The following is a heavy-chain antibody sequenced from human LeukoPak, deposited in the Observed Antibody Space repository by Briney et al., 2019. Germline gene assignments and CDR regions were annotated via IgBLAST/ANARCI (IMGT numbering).Heavy chain of an antibody. CDR1: GFTFSDHY. CDR2: TRNKANSYTT. CDR3: ARVGLRLGEPRYHGGAFDI. D-gene: IGHD3-16*01. V-gene: IGHV3-72*01. J-gene: IGHJ3*02. Sequence: PGGSLRLSCAASGFTFSDHYMDWVRQAPGKGLEWVGRTRNKANSYTTEYAASVKGRFTISRDDSKNSLYLQMNSLKTEDTAVYYCARVGLRLGEPRYHGGAFDIWGQGTMVTVSS.